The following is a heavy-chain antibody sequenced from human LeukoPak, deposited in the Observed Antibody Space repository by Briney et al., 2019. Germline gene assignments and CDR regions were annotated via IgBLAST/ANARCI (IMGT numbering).Heavy chain of an antibody. J-gene: IGHJ4*02. CDR1: GFTFSSYA. CDR2: IQYDGSKT. V-gene: IGHV3-30*14. Sequence: GGSLRLSCAASGFTFSSYAMHWVRQTPGKGLEWVAFIQYDGSKTYYTDSVKGRFTISRDNSKNTLWLQMNSLRPEDTALYYCSPLVPFDYWGQGTLVTVSS. D-gene: IGHD6-13*01. CDR3: SPLVPFDY.